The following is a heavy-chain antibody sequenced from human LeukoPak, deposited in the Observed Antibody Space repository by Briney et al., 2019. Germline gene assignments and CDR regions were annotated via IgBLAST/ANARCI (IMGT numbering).Heavy chain of an antibody. V-gene: IGHV3-33*01. CDR2: IWYDGSNK. CDR1: GFTFSSYG. D-gene: IGHD2-15*01. J-gene: IGHJ6*04. CDR3: ARARGYCSGCSCPALGGMDV. Sequence: GRSLRLSCAASGFTFSSYGMHWVRQAPGKGLEWVAVIWYDGSNKYYADSVKGRFTISRDNSKNTLYLQMNSLRAEDTAVYYCARARGYCSGCSCPALGGMDVWGKGTTVTVSS.